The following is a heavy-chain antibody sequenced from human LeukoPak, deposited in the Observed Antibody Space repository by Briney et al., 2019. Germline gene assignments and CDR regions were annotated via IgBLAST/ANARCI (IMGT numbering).Heavy chain of an antibody. V-gene: IGHV4-59*12. CDR2: IYHSGST. CDR1: GGSISSYY. D-gene: IGHD3-3*01. Sequence: PSETLSLTCTVSGGSISSYYWSWIRQPPGKGLEWIGYIYHSGSTYYNPSLKSRVTISVDRSKNQFSLKLSSVTAADTAVYYCARVASQTLRFLEWLPPHFDYWGQGTLVTVSS. CDR3: ARVASQTLRFLEWLPPHFDY. J-gene: IGHJ4*02.